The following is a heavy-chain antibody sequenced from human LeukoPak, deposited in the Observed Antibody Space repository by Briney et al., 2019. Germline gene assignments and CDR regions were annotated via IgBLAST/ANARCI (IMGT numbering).Heavy chain of an antibody. J-gene: IGHJ5*02. V-gene: IGHV4-4*07. CDR3: ARDLPMAVAGIARYNWFHP. D-gene: IGHD6-19*01. CDR2: IYTSGST. CDR1: GGSISSYY. Sequence: SETLSLTCTVSGGSISSYYWSWIRQPAGKGLEWIGRIYTSGSTNYNPSLKSRVTMSVDTSKNQFSLKLSSVTAADTAVYYCARDLPMAVAGIARYNWFHPWGQGTLVTVSS.